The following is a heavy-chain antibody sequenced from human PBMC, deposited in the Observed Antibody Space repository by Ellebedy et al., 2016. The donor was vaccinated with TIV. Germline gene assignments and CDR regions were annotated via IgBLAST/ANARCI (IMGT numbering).Heavy chain of an antibody. V-gene: IGHV3-64*01. D-gene: IGHD6-19*01. CDR3: ARDALIESSGWYWDFRGQYYNYGMDV. J-gene: IGHJ6*02. CDR2: ISSNGGST. Sequence: PGGSLRLSCAASGFTFSSYAMHWVRQAPGKGLEYVSGISSNGGSTYYANSVKGRFTISRDNSKNTLYLQMGSLRAEDMAVYYCARDALIESSGWYWDFRGQYYNYGMDVWGQGTTVTVSS. CDR1: GFTFSSYA.